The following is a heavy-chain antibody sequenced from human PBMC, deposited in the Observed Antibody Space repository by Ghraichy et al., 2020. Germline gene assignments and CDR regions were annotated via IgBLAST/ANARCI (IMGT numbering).Heavy chain of an antibody. CDR3: AKFARDWPNEYLQH. CDR2: ITDNGGTT. V-gene: IGHV3-23*01. Sequence: LSLTCEASGFTFRTYAMSWVRQAPGKGLEWVSAITDNGGTTYDAESVKGRFTISRDNSKNTLFLQMNSLRGEDTAVYYCAKFARDWPNEYLQHWGQGALVTVSS. CDR1: GFTFRTYA. D-gene: IGHD3/OR15-3a*01. J-gene: IGHJ1*01.